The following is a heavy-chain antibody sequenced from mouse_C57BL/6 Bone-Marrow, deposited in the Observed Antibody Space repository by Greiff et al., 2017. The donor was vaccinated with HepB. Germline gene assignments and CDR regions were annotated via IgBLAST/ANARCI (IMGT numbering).Heavy chain of an antibody. CDR2: IHPNSGST. V-gene: IGHV1-64*01. Sequence: QVQLQQSGAELVKPGASVKLSCKASGYTFPSYRMHRVKQRPGQGLEWIGMIHPNSGSTNYNEKFKSKATLTVDKSSSTAYMQLSSPTSEDSAVYYWARITYYYGSSYDAMDYWGQGTSVTVSS. CDR3: ARITYYYGSSYDAMDY. CDR1: GYTFPSYR. D-gene: IGHD1-1*01. J-gene: IGHJ4*01.